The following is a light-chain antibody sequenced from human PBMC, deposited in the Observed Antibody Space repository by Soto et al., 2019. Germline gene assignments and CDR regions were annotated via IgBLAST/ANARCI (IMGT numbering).Light chain of an antibody. CDR3: SSYTSSSTL. CDR1: SSDVGTHNY. CDR2: DVS. V-gene: IGLV2-14*01. J-gene: IGLJ2*01. Sequence: QSVLTQPASVSGSPGQSITISCTGTSSDVGTHNYVSWYQQHPGKAPKLMIYDVSNRPSGVSNRFSGSKSGNTASLTISGLQAEDEADYYCSSYTSSSTLFGGGTKVTVL.